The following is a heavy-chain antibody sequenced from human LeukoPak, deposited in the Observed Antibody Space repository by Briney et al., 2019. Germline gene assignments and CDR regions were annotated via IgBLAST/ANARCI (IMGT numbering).Heavy chain of an antibody. CDR3: ASQTELRNAFDI. D-gene: IGHD1-26*01. CDR1: GGSISSYY. V-gene: IGHV4-59*01. J-gene: IGHJ3*02. Sequence: SETLSLTCTVSGGSISSYYWSWIRQPPGKGLEWIGYIYYSGSTNYNPSLKSRVTIPVDTSKNQFSLKLSSVTAADTAVYYCASQTELRNAFDIWGQGTMVTVSS. CDR2: IYYSGST.